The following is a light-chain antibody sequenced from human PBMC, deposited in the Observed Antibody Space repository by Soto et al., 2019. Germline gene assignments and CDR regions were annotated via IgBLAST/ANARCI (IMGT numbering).Light chain of an antibody. CDR2: KAS. CDR1: QSISSW. J-gene: IGKJ1*01. Sequence: DIQMTQSPSTLSASVGDRVTITCRASQSISSWLAWYQQKPGKAPKLLIYKASTLESGVPSRFSGSRSGPEFTLAITSLQPDDFATYYCKQYNSYPTFGQGPRWKSN. CDR3: KQYNSYPT. V-gene: IGKV1-5*03.